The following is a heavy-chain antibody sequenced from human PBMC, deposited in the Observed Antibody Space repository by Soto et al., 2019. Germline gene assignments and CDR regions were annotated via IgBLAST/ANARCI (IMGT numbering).Heavy chain of an antibody. D-gene: IGHD4-17*01. J-gene: IGHJ6*02. V-gene: IGHV1-69*13. Sequence: ASVKVSCKASGGTFSSYAISWVRQAPGQGLEWMGGIIPIFGTANYAQKFQGRVTITADESTSTAYMELSSLRSEDTAVYYCAGHYGGYYYYGMDVWGQGTTVTVSS. CDR1: GGTFSSYA. CDR3: AGHYGGYYYYGMDV. CDR2: IIPIFGTA.